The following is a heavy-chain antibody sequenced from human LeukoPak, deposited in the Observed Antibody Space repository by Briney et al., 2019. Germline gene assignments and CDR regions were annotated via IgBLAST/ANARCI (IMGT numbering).Heavy chain of an antibody. J-gene: IGHJ5*02. CDR3: AREERFSYNWFDP. CDR2: IYHSGST. Sequence: SETLSLTCAVSGGSMRSGDYSWSWIRQPPGKGLEWIGYIYHSGSTDYNPSLKSRVTISLDRSKNQFSLKLTSVTAADTAVYYCAREERFSYNWFDPWGQGTLVTVSS. CDR1: GGSMRSGDYS. V-gene: IGHV4-30-2*01. D-gene: IGHD3-3*01.